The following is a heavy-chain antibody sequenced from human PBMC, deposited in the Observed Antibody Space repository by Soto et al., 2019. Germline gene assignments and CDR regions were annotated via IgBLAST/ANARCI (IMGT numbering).Heavy chain of an antibody. CDR1: GGSFSCYY. V-gene: IGHV4-34*01. CDR3: ARGGSSSSWYYYYGMDV. CDR2: INHSGST. Sequence: SETLSLTCAVYGGSFSCYYWSWIRQPPGKGLEWIGEINHSGSTNYNPSLKSRVTISVDTSKNQFSLKLSSVTAADTAVYYCARGGSSSSWYYYYGMDVWGQGTTVTVSS. D-gene: IGHD6-13*01. J-gene: IGHJ6*02.